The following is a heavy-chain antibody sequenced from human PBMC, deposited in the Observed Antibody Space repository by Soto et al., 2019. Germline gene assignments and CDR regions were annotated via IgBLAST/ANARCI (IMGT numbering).Heavy chain of an antibody. CDR2: ISAYNGNT. CDR1: GYTFTNFG. Sequence: ASVKVSCKASGYTFTNFGISWVRQAPGQGLEWMGWISAYNGNTKYSQKFQGRVTMTTDTSTSTAYMELRSLRSDDTAVYYCALSPQKGPYGMDVWGQGTTVTVSS. V-gene: IGHV1-18*01. CDR3: ALSPQKGPYGMDV. J-gene: IGHJ6*02.